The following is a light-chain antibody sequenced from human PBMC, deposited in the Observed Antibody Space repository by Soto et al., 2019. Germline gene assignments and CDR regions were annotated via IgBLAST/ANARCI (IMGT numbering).Light chain of an antibody. CDR1: QNVRKY. CDR2: DAS. J-gene: IGKJ4*01. Sequence: EIVLTQSPATLSLSPGERATLSCRASQNVRKYLARYHQKPGQAPRLLIYDASNRATGIPARFSGSGSWTDLSLTISSLGTEGFAVCYGQHHYDWRGTFGGGTKVEIK. V-gene: IGKV3-11*01. CDR3: QHHYDWRGT.